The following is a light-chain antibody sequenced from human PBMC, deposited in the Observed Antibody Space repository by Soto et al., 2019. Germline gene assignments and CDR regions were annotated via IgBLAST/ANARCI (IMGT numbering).Light chain of an antibody. CDR2: AAS. J-gene: IGKJ4*01. CDR1: QRIRSY. Sequence: DIQLTQSPSSLSASVGDRVTITCRASQRIRSYLNWYQQKPGKAPKLLIYAASSLQSGVPSRFSGSESGTDFTLTISSLQREDFATYYCQQSHDIPLTFRGGTTVEIK. CDR3: QQSHDIPLT. V-gene: IGKV1-39*01.